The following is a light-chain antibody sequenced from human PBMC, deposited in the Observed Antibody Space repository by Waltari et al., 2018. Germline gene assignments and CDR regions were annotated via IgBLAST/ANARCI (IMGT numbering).Light chain of an antibody. CDR2: AAY. CDR1: QGISSY. J-gene: IGKJ1*01. V-gene: IGKV1-8*01. CDR3: QQYYSHPPT. Sequence: AIRITQSPSSLSASTGDRVTITCRASQGISSYLAWYPQKPGKAPKLLIYAAYTLQSGVPSSFSGSGSGTDFTLTISCLQSEDFASYYCQQYYSHPPTFGQGTKVENK.